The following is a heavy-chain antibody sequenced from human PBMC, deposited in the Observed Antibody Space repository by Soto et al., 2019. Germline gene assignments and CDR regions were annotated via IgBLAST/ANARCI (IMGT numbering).Heavy chain of an antibody. CDR2: IYYSGST. D-gene: IGHD3-22*01. V-gene: IGHV4-30-4*01. Sequence: SETLSLTCTVPGGSISSGDYYWSWIRQPPGKGLEWIGYIYYSGSTYYNPSLKSRVTISVDTSKNQFSLKLSSVTAADTAVYYCARVRVDYYDSSGYYLFDYWGQGTLVTVSS. CDR3: ARVRVDYYDSSGYYLFDY. J-gene: IGHJ4*02. CDR1: GGSISSGDYY.